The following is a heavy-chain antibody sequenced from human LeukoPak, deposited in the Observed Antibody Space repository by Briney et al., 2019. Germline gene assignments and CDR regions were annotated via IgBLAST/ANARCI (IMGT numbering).Heavy chain of an antibody. D-gene: IGHD5-12*01. CDR1: GYTFTSYY. CDR3: ASLRGYSGYDLDAFDI. J-gene: IGHJ3*02. CDR2: INPSGGST. Sequence: ASVKVSCKASGYTFTSYYMHWVRQAPGQGLEWMGIINPSGGSTSYAQKFQGRVTMTRDMSTSTVYMELSRLRSDDTAVYYCASLRGYSGYDLDAFDIWGQGTMVTVSS. V-gene: IGHV1-46*01.